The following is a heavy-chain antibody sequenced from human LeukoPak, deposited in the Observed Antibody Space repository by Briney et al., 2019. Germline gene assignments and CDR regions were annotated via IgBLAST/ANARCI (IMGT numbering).Heavy chain of an antibody. CDR3: TTNYGSGSYYNDY. CDR1: GFTFSNAW. Sequence: GGSLRLSCAASGFTFSNAWMSWVRQAPGKGLEWVGRIRSKANSYATAYAASVKGRFTISRDDSKNTAYLQMNSLKTEDTAVYYCTTNYGSGSYYNDYWGQGTLVTVSS. V-gene: IGHV3-73*01. D-gene: IGHD3-10*01. CDR2: IRSKANSYAT. J-gene: IGHJ4*02.